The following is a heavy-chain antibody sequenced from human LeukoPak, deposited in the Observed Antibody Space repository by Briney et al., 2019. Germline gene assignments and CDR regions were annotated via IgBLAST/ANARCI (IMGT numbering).Heavy chain of an antibody. CDR2: IKQDGSEK. Sequence: GGSLRLSCAASGFTFSSYWMSWVRQAPGKGLEWVANIKQDGSEKYYVDSVKGRFTSSRDNAKNSLYLQMNSLRAEDTAVYYCARALIGYYFDYWGQGTLVTVSS. CDR3: ARALIGYYFDY. J-gene: IGHJ4*02. V-gene: IGHV3-7*01. D-gene: IGHD2-8*01. CDR1: GFTFSSYW.